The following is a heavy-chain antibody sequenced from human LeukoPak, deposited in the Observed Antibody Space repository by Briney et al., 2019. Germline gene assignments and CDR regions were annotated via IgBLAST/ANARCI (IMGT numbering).Heavy chain of an antibody. D-gene: IGHD6-19*01. CDR3: ARQAVAGDFDY. V-gene: IGHV5-10-1*01. CDR2: IDPSDSYT. Sequence: GESLKISCKGSGYNFTNYWITWARQTPGKGLEWMGRIDPSDSYTNYGPSFQGHVTISVDKSISTAYLQWSSLKASDTAMYYCARQAVAGDFDYWGQGTLVTVSS. CDR1: GYNFTNYW. J-gene: IGHJ4*02.